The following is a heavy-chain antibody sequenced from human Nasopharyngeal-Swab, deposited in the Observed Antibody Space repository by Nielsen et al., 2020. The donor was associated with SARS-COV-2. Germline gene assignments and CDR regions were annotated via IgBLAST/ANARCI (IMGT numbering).Heavy chain of an antibody. J-gene: IGHJ5*02. Sequence: ASVKVSCKASGYTFTTYAMHWVRQAPGQRLEWMGWINAGNGNTQYSQKFQGRVTITRDTSASTAYMELSSLRSEDTAVYYCARVHYDSSGYYNNWFDPWGQGTLVTVSS. CDR3: ARVHYDSSGYYNNWFDP. D-gene: IGHD3-22*01. CDR2: INAGNGNT. CDR1: GYTFTTYA. V-gene: IGHV1-3*01.